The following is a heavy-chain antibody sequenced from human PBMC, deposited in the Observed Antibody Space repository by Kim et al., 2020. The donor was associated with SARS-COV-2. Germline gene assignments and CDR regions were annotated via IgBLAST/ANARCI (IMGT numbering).Heavy chain of an antibody. CDR1: GGSISSGGYY. V-gene: IGHV4-31*03. CDR2: IYYSGST. D-gene: IGHD3-22*01. J-gene: IGHJ5*02. Sequence: SETLSLTCTVSGGSISSGGYYWSWIRQHPGKGLEWIGYIYYSGSTYYNPSLKSRVTISVDTSKNQFSLKLSSVTAADTAVYYCARGRSGYASSWFDPWGQGTLVTVSS. CDR3: ARGRSGYASSWFDP.